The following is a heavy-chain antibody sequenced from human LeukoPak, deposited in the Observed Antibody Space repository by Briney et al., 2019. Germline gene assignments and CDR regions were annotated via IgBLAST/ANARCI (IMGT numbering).Heavy chain of an antibody. CDR1: GYTFSGYY. CDR2: INPNSGGT. J-gene: IGHJ4*02. CDR3: ARDLTTPVDY. V-gene: IGHV1-2*02. D-gene: IGHD4-11*01. Sequence: VASVKVSCKASGYTFSGYYMRWVRQAPGQGLEWMGWINPNSGGTNYAQKFQGRVTMTRDTSISTAYMELSRLRSDDTAVYYCARDLTTPVDYWGQGTLVTVSS.